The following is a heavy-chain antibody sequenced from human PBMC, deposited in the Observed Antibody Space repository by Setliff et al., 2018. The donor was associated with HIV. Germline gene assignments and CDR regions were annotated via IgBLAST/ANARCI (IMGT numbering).Heavy chain of an antibody. Sequence: LSLTCTVSGGSISSYCWNWIRQSPGRGLEWIGFIFSSGSTKYNPSLQSRVTMSIDTSKNQFSLKLTSVTAADTAVYYCARRIDNSGSFPDKNWFDTRGQGSLVTVSS. CDR1: GGSISSYC. D-gene: IGHD3-10*01. CDR3: ARRIDNSGSFPDKNWFDT. V-gene: IGHV4-4*09. CDR2: IFSSGST. J-gene: IGHJ5*02.